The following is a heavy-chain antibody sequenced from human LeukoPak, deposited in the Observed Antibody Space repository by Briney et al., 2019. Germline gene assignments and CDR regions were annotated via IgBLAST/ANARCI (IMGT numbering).Heavy chain of an antibody. CDR2: INSDGSST. J-gene: IGHJ6*02. CDR1: GFTFSSYW. V-gene: IGHV3-74*01. Sequence: GGSLRLSCAASGFTFSSYWMHWVRQAPGKGLVWVSRINSDGSSTSYADSVKGRSTISRDNAKNTLYLQMNSLRAEDTAVYYCARVVHYYGMDVWGQGTTVTVSS. CDR3: ARVVHYYGMDV.